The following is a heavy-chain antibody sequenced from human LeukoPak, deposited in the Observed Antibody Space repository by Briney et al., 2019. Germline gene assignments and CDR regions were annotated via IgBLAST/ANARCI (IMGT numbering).Heavy chain of an antibody. Sequence: PGGSLRLSCTASGLSFSGQWMNWVRQSPGQGLEWVANIKYDGSEKYYVDSVKGRFTISREDAKNSLSPQMDSVRPEDTAVYYCAFNNNFKYWGQGTLVIVSS. V-gene: IGHV3-7*01. CDR2: IKYDGSEK. CDR3: AFNNNFKY. CDR1: GLSFSGQW. J-gene: IGHJ4*02. D-gene: IGHD1/OR15-1a*01.